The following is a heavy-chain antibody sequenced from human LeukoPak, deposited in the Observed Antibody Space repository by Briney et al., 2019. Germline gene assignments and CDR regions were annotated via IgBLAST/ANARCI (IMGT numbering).Heavy chain of an antibody. CDR1: GFTFSDYY. CDR3: ARDTDTAMVTGRFDQ. D-gene: IGHD5-18*01. Sequence: GGSLRLSCAGSGFTFSDYYLTWIRQAPGKGLEWVSYISSGGSNTYYADSVKGRFTISRDNAKKSLYLQMNSLRAEDTAVYYCARDTDTAMVTGRFDQWGQGTLVTVSS. CDR2: ISSGGSNT. J-gene: IGHJ4*02. V-gene: IGHV3-11*04.